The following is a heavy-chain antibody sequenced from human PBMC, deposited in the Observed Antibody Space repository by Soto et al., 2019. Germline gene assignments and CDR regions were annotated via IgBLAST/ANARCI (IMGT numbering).Heavy chain of an antibody. J-gene: IGHJ6*02. CDR3: AKYEQLNSYGMDV. Sequence: QVQLVESGGGVVQPGRSLRLSCAASGFTFSSYGMHWVRQAPGKGLEWVAVISYDGSNKYYADSVKGRFTISRDNSKNTLYLQMNSLRAEDTAVYYCAKYEQLNSYGMDVWGQGTTVTVSS. V-gene: IGHV3-30*18. CDR2: ISYDGSNK. CDR1: GFTFSSYG. D-gene: IGHD6-13*01.